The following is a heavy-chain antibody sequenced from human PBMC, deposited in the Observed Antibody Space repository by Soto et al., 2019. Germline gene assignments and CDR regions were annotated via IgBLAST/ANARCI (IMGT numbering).Heavy chain of an antibody. J-gene: IGHJ5*02. CDR2: IYYSGST. V-gene: IGHV4-30-4*01. CDR1: GGSISSGDYY. CDR3: ARDLRLGYDSSGYRMGTGVDP. Sequence: QVQLQESGPGLVKPSQTLSLTCTVSGGSISSGDYYWSWIRQPPGKGLEWIGYIYYSGSTYYNPSLKSRVTISVDTSKNQFSLKLSSVTAADTAVYYCARDLRLGYDSSGYRMGTGVDPWGQGTLVTVSS. D-gene: IGHD3-22*01.